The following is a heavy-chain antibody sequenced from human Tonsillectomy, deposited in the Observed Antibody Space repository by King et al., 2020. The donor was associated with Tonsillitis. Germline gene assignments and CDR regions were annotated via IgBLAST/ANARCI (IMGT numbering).Heavy chain of an antibody. CDR1: GGSISSSDQY. CDR3: AGSVSGSFDY. Sequence: QLQESGPGVVKPSETLSLTCTVSGGSISSSDQYWAWIRQPPGKGLEWIGYMYYSGTIFYNPSLKRRITIYGGTSENRFSLKLSSVTAADTAVYFCAGSVSGSFDYWGQGALVTVSS. V-gene: IGHV4-39*01. D-gene: IGHD1-26*01. CDR2: MYYSGTI. J-gene: IGHJ4*02.